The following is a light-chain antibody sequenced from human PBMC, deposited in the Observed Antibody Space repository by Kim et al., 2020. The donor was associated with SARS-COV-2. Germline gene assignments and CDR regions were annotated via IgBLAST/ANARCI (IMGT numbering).Light chain of an antibody. V-gene: IGLV3-21*04. Sequence: VAPGKKASITCGGNNIGAKRVHWYQQKPGQAPVVVIYYDSGRPSGIPERFSGSNSGNTATLTISRVEAGDEADYYCQVWDRTSDRVFGGGTQLTVL. CDR2: YDS. CDR3: QVWDRTSDRV. CDR1: NIGAKR. J-gene: IGLJ3*02.